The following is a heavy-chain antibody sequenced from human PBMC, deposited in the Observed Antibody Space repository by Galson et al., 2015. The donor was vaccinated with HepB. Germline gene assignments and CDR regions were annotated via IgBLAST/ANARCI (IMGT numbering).Heavy chain of an antibody. CDR2: INAGNGHT. J-gene: IGHJ4*02. CDR3: ARGRWTLSLADYYLDY. Sequence: SVKVSCKASGYTFTNYAMHWVRQAPGQRLEWMGWINAGNGHTKYLQQLQGRVTISRDTSASTAYMELNSLTSEDTAVYYCARGRWTLSLADYYLDYWGQGTLVTVSS. CDR1: GYTFTNYA. V-gene: IGHV1-3*01. D-gene: IGHD6-19*01.